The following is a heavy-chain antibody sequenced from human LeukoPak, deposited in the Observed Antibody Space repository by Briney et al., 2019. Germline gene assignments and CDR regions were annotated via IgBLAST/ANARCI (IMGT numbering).Heavy chain of an antibody. CDR3: ARVVLGRRWLQSSYYYGMDV. D-gene: IGHD5-24*01. V-gene: IGHV1-69*13. Sequence: SVKVSCTASGGTFSSYAISWVRQAPGQGLEWMGGIIPIFGTPNYAQKFQGRVTITADESTSTAYMELSSLRSEDTAVYYCARVVLGRRWLQSSYYYGMDVWGQGTTVTVSS. J-gene: IGHJ6*02. CDR2: IIPIFGTP. CDR1: GGTFSSYA.